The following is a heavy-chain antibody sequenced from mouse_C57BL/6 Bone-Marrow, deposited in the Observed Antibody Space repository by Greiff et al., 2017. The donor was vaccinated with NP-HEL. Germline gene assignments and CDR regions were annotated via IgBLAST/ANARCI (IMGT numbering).Heavy chain of an antibody. J-gene: IGHJ1*03. CDR3: ALYGSSSYWYFDV. CDR2: IYPRSGNT. CDR1: GYTFTSYG. Sequence: QVQLQQSGAELARPGASVKLSCKASGYTFTSYGISWVKQRTGQGLEWIGEIYPRSGNTYYNEKFKGKATLTADKSSSTAYMELRSLTSEDSAVYFCALYGSSSYWYFDVWGTGTTVTVSS. V-gene: IGHV1-81*01. D-gene: IGHD1-1*01.